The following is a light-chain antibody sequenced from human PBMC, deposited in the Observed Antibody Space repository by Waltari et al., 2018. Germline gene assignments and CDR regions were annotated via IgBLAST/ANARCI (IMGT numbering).Light chain of an antibody. CDR1: NIESKS. Sequence: SYVLTQPPSVSVAPGETARITCGGNNIESKSVHWYRQRPGQAPGVVISYDHYRAAGISELFSGSNCGNTATLPIGRVEDGDEADYYCQVWDANTDPGVFGTGTEVTVL. CDR2: YDH. J-gene: IGLJ1*01. CDR3: QVWDANTDPGV. V-gene: IGLV3-21*01.